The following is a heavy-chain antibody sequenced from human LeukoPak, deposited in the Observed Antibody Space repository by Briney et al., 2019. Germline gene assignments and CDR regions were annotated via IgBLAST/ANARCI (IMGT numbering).Heavy chain of an antibody. D-gene: IGHD6-13*01. CDR2: IFYTGST. V-gene: IGHV4-59*01. CDR1: GGSISSYY. Sequence: SETLSLTCTVSGGSISSYYWTWIRQPPGKGLEWIGYIFYTGSTNYNPSLKSRVTISLDTSKNQFSLKLNSVTAADTAVYYCARGHQQLGLFDPWGQGTLVTVSS. J-gene: IGHJ5*02. CDR3: ARGHQQLGLFDP.